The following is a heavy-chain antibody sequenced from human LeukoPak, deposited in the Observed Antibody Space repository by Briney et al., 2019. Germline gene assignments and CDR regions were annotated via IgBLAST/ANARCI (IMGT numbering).Heavy chain of an antibody. J-gene: IGHJ4*02. CDR2: IIPIFGTA. V-gene: IGHV1-69*13. CDR3: ARGQNYYASSGYYWFDY. Sequence: SVKVSCKASGGTFSSYAISWVRQAPRQGLEWMGGIIPIFGTANYAQKFQGRVTITADESTSTAYMELSSLRSEDTAVYYCARGQNYYASSGYYWFDYWGQGTLVTVSS. CDR1: GGTFSSYA. D-gene: IGHD3-22*01.